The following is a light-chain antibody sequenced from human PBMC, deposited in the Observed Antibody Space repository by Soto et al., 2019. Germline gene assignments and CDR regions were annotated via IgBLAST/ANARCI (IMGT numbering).Light chain of an antibody. CDR3: QQYNNWPIT. Sequence: EVVLTQSPGTLSLSRGERATLSCRASERIYSAYLGWYQQKPGQAPRLLIYGTSSRATGTPARFSGSGSGTKFTLSISSLQSEDFAVYYCQQYNNWPITFGQGTRLEIK. CDR1: ERIYSAY. J-gene: IGKJ5*01. CDR2: GTS. V-gene: IGKV3D-15*01.